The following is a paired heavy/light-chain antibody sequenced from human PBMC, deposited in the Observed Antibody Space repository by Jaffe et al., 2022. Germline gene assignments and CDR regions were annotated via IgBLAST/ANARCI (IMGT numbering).Light chain of an antibody. CDR2: DVS. CDR3: SSYTSSSTVV. Sequence: QSALTQPASVSGSPGQSITISCTGTSSDVGGHNFVSWYQQHPGKAPKLMIYDVSYRPSGVSNRFSGSKSGNTASLTISGLQAEDEADYYCSSYTSSSTVVFGGGTKLTVL. V-gene: IGLV2-14*03. J-gene: IGLJ2*01. CDR1: SSDVGGHNF.
Heavy chain of an antibody. J-gene: IGHJ4*02. D-gene: IGHD1-26*01. CDR1: GYTFTRYY. CDR3: ARDPSGSYTNFDY. Sequence: QVQLVQSGAEVQKPGASVKVSCKASGYTFTRYYIHWVRQAPGQGLEWMGVINPSAGSTTYTQKFPGRVTMTRDTSTSTVYMELSSLRSEDTAVYFCARDPSGSYTNFDYWGQGTLVTVSS. V-gene: IGHV1-46*01. CDR2: INPSAGST.